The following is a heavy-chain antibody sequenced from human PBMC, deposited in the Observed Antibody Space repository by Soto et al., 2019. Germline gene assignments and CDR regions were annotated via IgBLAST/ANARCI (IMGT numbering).Heavy chain of an antibody. CDR3: AREPNVAAARPYYYYGMDV. J-gene: IGHJ6*02. V-gene: IGHV1-2*04. Sequence: QVQLVQSGAEVKKPGASVKVSCKASGYTFTGYYMHWVRQAPGQGLEWMGWINPNSGGTNYAQKFQGWVTMTSDKSISTAYMELSRLRSDDTAVYYCAREPNVAAARPYYYYGMDVWGQGTTVTVSS. CDR1: GYTFTGYY. CDR2: INPNSGGT. D-gene: IGHD6-13*01.